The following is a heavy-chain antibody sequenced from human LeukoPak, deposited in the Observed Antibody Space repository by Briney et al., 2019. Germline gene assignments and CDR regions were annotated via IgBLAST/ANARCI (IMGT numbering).Heavy chain of an antibody. CDR3: ARGTTVTNHYYYYYMDV. CDR2: INHSGST. J-gene: IGHJ6*03. Sequence: SETLSLTCAVYGGSFSGYYWSWIRQPPGKGLEWIGEINHSGSTNYNPSHKSRVTISVDTSKNQFSLKLSSVTAADTAVYYCARGTTVTNHYYYYYMDVWGKGTTVTVSS. CDR1: GGSFSGYY. V-gene: IGHV4-34*01. D-gene: IGHD4-11*01.